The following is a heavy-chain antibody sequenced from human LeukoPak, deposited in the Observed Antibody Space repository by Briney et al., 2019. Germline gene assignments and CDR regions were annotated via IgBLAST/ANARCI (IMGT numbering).Heavy chain of an antibody. D-gene: IGHD1-26*01. J-gene: IGHJ4*02. V-gene: IGHV3-7*01. CDR2: IKEDGRAK. CDR3: VRAGWELDY. CDR1: GFTFNNFW. Sequence: GGSLRLSCAASGFTFNNFWMTWVRQAPGKGLEWVADIKEDGRAKFYVDSVKGRFTISRDNSKNSVYLQMDSLRVEDTAVYYCVRAGWELDYWGQGTLVTVSS.